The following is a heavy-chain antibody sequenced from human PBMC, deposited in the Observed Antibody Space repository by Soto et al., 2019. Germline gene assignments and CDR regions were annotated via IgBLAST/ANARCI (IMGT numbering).Heavy chain of an antibody. CDR3: ARANRMTSNWFDP. J-gene: IGHJ5*02. V-gene: IGHV4-39*01. CDR2: IYYSGST. D-gene: IGHD2-21*02. CDR1: GGSISSSSHY. Sequence: PSETLSLTCTVSGGSISSSSHYWAWIRQPPGKGLEWIGNIYYSGSTYYNPSLKSRVTISVDTSRNQFSLKLSSVTAADTAVHYCARANRMTSNWFDPWGQGTLVTVSS.